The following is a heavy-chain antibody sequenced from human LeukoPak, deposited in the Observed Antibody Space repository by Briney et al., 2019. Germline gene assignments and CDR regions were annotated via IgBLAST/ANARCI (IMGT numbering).Heavy chain of an antibody. J-gene: IGHJ4*02. CDR2: IYPGDSAH. CDR1: GYSFTSYW. D-gene: IGHD2-21*02. Sequence: GEALKLSCKGSGYSFTSYWIGWVRHMPGQGLEWMGIIYPGDSAHSYSPSLAGQVTISADKSISTACLQWSSLKASDTAMYYCARHNSYCGGDCYIAFDYWGQGTLVTVSS. V-gene: IGHV5-51*01. CDR3: ARHNSYCGGDCYIAFDY.